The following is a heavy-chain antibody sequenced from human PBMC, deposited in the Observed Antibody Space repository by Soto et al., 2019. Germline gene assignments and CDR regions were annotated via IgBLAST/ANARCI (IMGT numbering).Heavy chain of an antibody. V-gene: IGHV3-30-3*01. CDR1: GFTFSSYA. CDR3: ARDLIRQWVGNFDY. J-gene: IGHJ4*02. Sequence: GSLRLSCAASGFTFSSYAMHWVRQAPGKGLEWVAVISYDGSNKYYADSVKGRFTISRDNSKNTLYLQMNSLRAEDTAVYYCARDLIRQWVGNFDYWGQGT. CDR2: ISYDGSNK. D-gene: IGHD6-19*01.